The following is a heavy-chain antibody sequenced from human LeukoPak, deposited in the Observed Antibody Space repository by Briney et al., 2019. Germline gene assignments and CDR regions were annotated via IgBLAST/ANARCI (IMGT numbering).Heavy chain of an antibody. J-gene: IGHJ4*02. CDR1: GFTFSNYA. V-gene: IGHV3-23*01. D-gene: IGHD5-18*01. Sequence: GGSLRLSCAASGFTFSNYAMSWVRQAPGKGLEWVSAISGSASSTYHADSVKGRFTISRDLSKNTLYLQMNSLRAEDTAVYYCAKDFSYALDYWGQGTLVTVSS. CDR2: ISGSASST. CDR3: AKDFSYALDY.